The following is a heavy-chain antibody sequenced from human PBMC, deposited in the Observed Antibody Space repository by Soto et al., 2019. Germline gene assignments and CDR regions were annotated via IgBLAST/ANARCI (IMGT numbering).Heavy chain of an antibody. V-gene: IGHV3-23*01. J-gene: IGHJ4*02. Sequence: GGSLRLSCTASGFTFRTYAMTWFRQAPGRGLEWVSAISGSAGTFYATSVKGRFTISRDNAKNSLYLQMNSLRAEDTAVYYCAREYPTDFGSVRGRNDAFDYWGQGTLVTVSS. D-gene: IGHD3-10*01. CDR1: GFTFRTYA. CDR2: ISGSAGT. CDR3: AREYPTDFGSVRGRNDAFDY.